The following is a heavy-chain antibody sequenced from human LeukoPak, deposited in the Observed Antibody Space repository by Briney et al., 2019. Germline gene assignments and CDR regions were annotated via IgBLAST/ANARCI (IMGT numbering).Heavy chain of an antibody. V-gene: IGHV1-46*01. J-gene: IGHJ4*02. CDR2: INPSGGST. CDR3: ARVIAAAGFFDY. CDR1: GYTFTSYY. Sequence: ASVKVSCKASGYTFTSYYMHWVRQAPGQGLEWMGIINPSGGSTSYAQKFQGRVTMTRDMSTSTVYMELSSLRSDDTAVYYCARVIAAAGFFDYWGQGTLVTVSS. D-gene: IGHD6-13*01.